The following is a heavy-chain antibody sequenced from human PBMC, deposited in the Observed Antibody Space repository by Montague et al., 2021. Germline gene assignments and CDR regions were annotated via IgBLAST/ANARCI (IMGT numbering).Heavy chain of an antibody. Sequence: SETLSLTCAVSGGSIISSNWWSWVRQSPGKGLEWIGEIYHTGSTNYNPSLKSRLTISLDKSNNQVSLNLTSVAAADTAVYYCARMLGYCSGGHCYPNWFDSWGQGTLVTVSS. CDR2: IYHTGST. CDR1: GGSIISSNW. V-gene: IGHV4-4*02. D-gene: IGHD2-15*01. J-gene: IGHJ5*01. CDR3: ARMLGYCSGGHCYPNWFDS.